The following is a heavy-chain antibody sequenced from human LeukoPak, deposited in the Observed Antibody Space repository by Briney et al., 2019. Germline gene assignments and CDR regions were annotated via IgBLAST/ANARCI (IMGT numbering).Heavy chain of an antibody. V-gene: IGHV1-2*02. D-gene: IGHD1-26*01. CDR1: GYTFTGYY. CDR2: INPNSGGT. CDR3: ARDLAGATRGLGY. Sequence: GASVKVSCKASGYTFTGYYMHWVRQAPGQGLAWMGWINPNSGGTSYAQKFQGRVTMTRDTSISTAYMELSRLSSDDSAVYYCARDLAGATRGLGYWGQGTLVTVS. J-gene: IGHJ4*02.